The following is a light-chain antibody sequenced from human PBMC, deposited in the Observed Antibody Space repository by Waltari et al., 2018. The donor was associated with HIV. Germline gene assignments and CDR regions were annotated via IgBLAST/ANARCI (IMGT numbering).Light chain of an antibody. CDR3: AAWDDSLIAHV. CDR1: TSNIRSNA. J-gene: IGLJ1*01. V-gene: IGLV1-44*01. Sequence: QSVLTQPPSMSGTPGQRVTISCSGSTSNIRSNAVNWYQQLPGTATNLLIYSDNQPPAVVPDRFSCSKSGTSASRAISGLQSDDEADYYCAAWDDSLIAHVFGPGTKVTVL. CDR2: SDN.